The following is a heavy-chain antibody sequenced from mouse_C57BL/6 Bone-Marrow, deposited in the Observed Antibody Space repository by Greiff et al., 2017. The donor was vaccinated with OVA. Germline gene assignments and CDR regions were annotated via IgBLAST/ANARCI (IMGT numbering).Heavy chain of an antibody. V-gene: IGHV14-4*01. D-gene: IGHD2-4*01. CDR2: IDPENGDT. J-gene: IGHJ1*03. CDR1: GFNIKDDY. Sequence: EVQLQQSGAELVRPGASVKLSCTASGFNIKDDYMHWVKQRPEQGLEWIGWIDPENGDTEYASKFQGKATITADTSSNTAYLQLSSLTSEDTAVYYCTPYDYDRYFDVWGTGTTVTVSS. CDR3: TPYDYDRYFDV.